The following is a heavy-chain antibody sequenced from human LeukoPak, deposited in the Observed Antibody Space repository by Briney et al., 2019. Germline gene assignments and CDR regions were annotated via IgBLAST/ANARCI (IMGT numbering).Heavy chain of an antibody. CDR3: ATSHDSAGND. Sequence: GGSLRLSCAAAGCTFSDFWMSWVRQAPGKGLEWVANIRHDGNAKNYVPSVRGRFTISRDNAKNSLYLQMNSLTAEDTAVYYCATSHDSAGNDWGQGTLVTVSS. D-gene: IGHD2-15*01. V-gene: IGHV3-7*01. CDR2: IRHDGNAK. J-gene: IGHJ4*02. CDR1: GCTFSDFW.